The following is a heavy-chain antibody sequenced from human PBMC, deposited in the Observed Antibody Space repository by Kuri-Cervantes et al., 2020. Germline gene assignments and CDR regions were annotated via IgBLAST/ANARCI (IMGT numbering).Heavy chain of an antibody. J-gene: IGHJ4*02. V-gene: IGHV1-18*01. CDR1: GGTFRSYA. CDR3: ARSEVGATYY. Sequence: ASVKVSCKTSGGTFRSYAINWVRQAPGQGLEWMGWISAYNGDTNYAQKLQGRVTMTTDTSTSTAYMELRSLRSDDTAVYYCARSEVGATYYWGQGTLVTVSS. CDR2: ISAYNGDT. D-gene: IGHD1-26*01.